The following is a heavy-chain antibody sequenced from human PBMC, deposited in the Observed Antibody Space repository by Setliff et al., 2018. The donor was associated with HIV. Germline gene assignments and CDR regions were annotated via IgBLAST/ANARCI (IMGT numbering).Heavy chain of an antibody. CDR2: IYPDDSDI. CDR1: GHSFTTYW. CDR3: ARQRRIQPTSGDYNNAFDI. V-gene: IGHV5-51*01. D-gene: IGHD3-10*01. J-gene: IGHJ3*02. Sequence: PGASLTISCKGSGHSFTTYWIGWVRQIPGKGLEWMGNIYPDDSDITYSPSFQGHVTISADKSITYLQWSTLKASDTAMYYCARQRRIQPTSGDYNNAFDIWGQGTMVTVSS.